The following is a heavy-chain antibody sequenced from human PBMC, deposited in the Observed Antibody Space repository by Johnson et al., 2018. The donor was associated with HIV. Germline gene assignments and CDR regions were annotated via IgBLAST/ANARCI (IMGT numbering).Heavy chain of an antibody. V-gene: IGHV3-7*02. CDR1: GFTLSHYW. CDR2: INQDGSES. J-gene: IGHJ3*02. CDR3: ARGLRGFSYGTPFGAFDI. Sequence: EVQLVESGGGLVQPGGSLRLSCVPSGFTLSHYWMSWVRQSPGKGLEWVANINQDGSESYYVDSVKGRFTISRDNSKNTLYLQMNSLRAEDTAIYYCARGLRGFSYGTPFGAFDIWGQGTMVTVSS. D-gene: IGHD5-18*01.